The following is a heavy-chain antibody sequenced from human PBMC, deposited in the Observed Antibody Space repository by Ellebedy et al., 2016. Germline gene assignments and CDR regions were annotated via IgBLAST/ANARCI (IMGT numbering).Heavy chain of an antibody. J-gene: IGHJ4*02. Sequence: GESLKISXAVSGLPFSTFFMSWVRQAPGKGLEWVATISANGNKGDFADSVKGRFTISRDNAKNTLYLAMNNLRAEDTAVYYCRQGHYADYWGQGTLVTVSS. CDR3: RQGHYADY. CDR1: GLPFSTFF. V-gene: IGHV3-23*01. CDR2: ISANGNKG.